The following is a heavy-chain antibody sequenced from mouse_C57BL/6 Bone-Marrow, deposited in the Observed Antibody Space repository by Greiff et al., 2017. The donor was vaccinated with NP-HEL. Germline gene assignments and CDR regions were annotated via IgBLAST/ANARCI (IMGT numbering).Heavy chain of an antibody. CDR2: ISDGGSYT. V-gene: IGHV5-4*01. Sequence: DVHLVESGGGLVKPGGSLKLSCAASGFTFSSYAMSWVRQTPEKRLEWVATISDGGSYTYYPDNVKGRFTISRDNAKNNLYLQMSHLKSEDTAMYYCARDWRDGYFDYWGQGTTLTVSS. CDR3: ARDWRDGYFDY. CDR1: GFTFSSYA. D-gene: IGHD1-1*01. J-gene: IGHJ2*01.